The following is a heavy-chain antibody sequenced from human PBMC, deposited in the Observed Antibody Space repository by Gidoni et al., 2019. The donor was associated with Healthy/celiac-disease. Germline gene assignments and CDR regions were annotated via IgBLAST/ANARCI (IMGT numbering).Heavy chain of an antibody. J-gene: IGHJ3*02. CDR1: GFTFSSYA. D-gene: IGHD6-19*01. CDR2: ISYDGSNK. CDR3: ARVGSWLGAFDI. V-gene: IGHV3-30*01. Sequence: SCAASGFTFSSYAMHWVRQAPGKGLEWVAVISYDGSNKYYADSVKGRFTISRDNSKNTLYLQMNSLRAEDTAVYYCARVGSWLGAFDIWGQGTMVTVSS.